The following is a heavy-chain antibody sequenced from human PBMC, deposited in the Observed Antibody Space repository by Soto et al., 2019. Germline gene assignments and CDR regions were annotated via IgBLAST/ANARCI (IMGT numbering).Heavy chain of an antibody. V-gene: IGHV3-30-3*01. D-gene: IGHD1-26*01. Sequence: GGSLRLSCAASGFTFSSYAMHWVRQAPGKGLEWVAVISYDGSNKYYADSVKGRFTISRDNSKNTLYLQMNSLRAEDTAVYYCARVGLLGGSYHLDYWGQGTLVTVSS. CDR3: ARVGLLGGSYHLDY. J-gene: IGHJ4*02. CDR2: ISYDGSNK. CDR1: GFTFSSYA.